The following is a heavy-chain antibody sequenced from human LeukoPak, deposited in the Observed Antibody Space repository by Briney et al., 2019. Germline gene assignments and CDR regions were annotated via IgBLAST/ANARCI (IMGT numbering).Heavy chain of an antibody. CDR1: GYSFANYW. CDR2: IYPGDSDT. J-gene: IGHJ4*02. CDR3: ARRGPNAPFDY. Sequence: GESLKISCKGSGYSFANYWIGCVRQMPGKGLEWMGIIYPGDSDTRYSPSFQGQVTISADKSISTAYLQWSTLKASDTAIYYCARRGPNAPFDYWGQGTLVTVSS. V-gene: IGHV5-51*01. D-gene: IGHD2-8*01.